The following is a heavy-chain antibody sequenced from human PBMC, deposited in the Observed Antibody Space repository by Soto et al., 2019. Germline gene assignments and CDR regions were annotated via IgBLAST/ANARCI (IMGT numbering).Heavy chain of an antibody. D-gene: IGHD3-10*01. J-gene: IGHJ6*02. V-gene: IGHV1-18*01. CDR1: GYTFTRYG. CDR2: ISGYNGDT. Sequence: GASVKVSCKASGYTFTRYGISWVRQAPGQGLEWMGWISGYNGDTKYAQKFQGRVTMTVDTSTTTAYMELRSLTSDDRAVYYCAKDGGWQAGFYYYGMAAWGQGTTVTVSS. CDR3: AKDGGWQAGFYYYGMAA.